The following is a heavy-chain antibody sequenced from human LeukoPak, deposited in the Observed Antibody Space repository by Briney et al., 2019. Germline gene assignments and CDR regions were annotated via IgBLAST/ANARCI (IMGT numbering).Heavy chain of an antibody. CDR3: ARGLFFH. D-gene: IGHD2/OR15-2a*01. V-gene: IGHV3-30-3*01. Sequence: PGGSLRLSCAASGFTFSSYAMHWVRQAPGKGLEWVAVISYDGSNKYYADSVKGRFTISRDNSKNTLYLQMNSLRAEDTAVYYCARGLFFHWGQGTLVTASS. J-gene: IGHJ4*02. CDR1: GFTFSSYA. CDR2: ISYDGSNK.